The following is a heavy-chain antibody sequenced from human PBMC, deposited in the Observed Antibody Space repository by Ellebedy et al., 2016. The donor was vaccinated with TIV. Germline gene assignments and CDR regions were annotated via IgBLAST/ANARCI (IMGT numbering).Heavy chain of an antibody. J-gene: IGHJ4*02. CDR3: AAEAWWRLDS. CDR2: INPLGSQK. D-gene: IGHD2-15*01. Sequence: GESLKISCVDSGPIFSHNWMSWVRQAPGKGLEWVAKINPLGSQKSYVDSVKGRFTISRDNAENSLFLEMNSLRVEDTDVYYWAAEAWWRLDSWGQGTLVTVSS. CDR1: GPIFSHNW. V-gene: IGHV3-7*01.